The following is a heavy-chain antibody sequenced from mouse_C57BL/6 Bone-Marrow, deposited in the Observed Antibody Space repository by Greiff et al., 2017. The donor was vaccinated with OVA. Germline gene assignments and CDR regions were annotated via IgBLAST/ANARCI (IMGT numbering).Heavy chain of an antibody. V-gene: IGHV5-9*01. D-gene: IGHD2-1*01. Sequence: EVHLVESGGGLVKPGGSLKLSCAASGFTFSSYTMSWVRQTPEKRLEWVATISGGGGNTYYPDSVKGRFPISRDNAKNTLYLQMSSLRSEDTALYYCARGALYYGNWGYFDVWGTGTTVTVSS. J-gene: IGHJ1*03. CDR3: ARGALYYGNWGYFDV. CDR2: ISGGGGNT. CDR1: GFTFSSYT.